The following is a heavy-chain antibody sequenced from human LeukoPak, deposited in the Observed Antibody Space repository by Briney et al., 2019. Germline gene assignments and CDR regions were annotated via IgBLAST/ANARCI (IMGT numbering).Heavy chain of an antibody. D-gene: IGHD5-18*01. V-gene: IGHV3-9*01. CDR2: IRWNSGSI. CDR1: GLTFDDYA. J-gene: IGHJ4*02. Sequence: GRSLRLSRAASGLTFDDYAMHWVRQAPGKGLEWVSGIRWNSGSIGYAASVKGRFTISRDNAKNSLYLQMNSLRAEDTALYYCAKGYRKYSYGPALDYWGQGTLVIVSS. CDR3: AKGYRKYSYGPALDY.